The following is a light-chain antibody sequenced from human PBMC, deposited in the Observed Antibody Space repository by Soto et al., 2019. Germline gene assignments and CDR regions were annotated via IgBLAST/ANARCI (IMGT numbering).Light chain of an antibody. J-gene: IGKJ5*01. Sequence: EFVLTQSPGTLSLSPGETATLSCRASQTVRNNYLAWYQQKPGQAPRLLIYDESSRATGIPARFSGGGSGTDLTLTISSLEPEDFAVYYCQQFSSYPLTXGGGTRLEIK. CDR2: DES. CDR1: QTVRNNY. CDR3: QQFSSYPLT. V-gene: IGKV3-20*01.